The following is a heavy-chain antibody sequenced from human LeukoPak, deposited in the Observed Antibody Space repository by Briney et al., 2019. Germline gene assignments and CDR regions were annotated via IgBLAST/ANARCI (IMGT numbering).Heavy chain of an antibody. CDR2: ISYDGSNK. V-gene: IGHV3-30*18. CDR1: GFTFSSYS. CDR3: AKDAPSYDILTGYYNWFDP. J-gene: IGHJ5*02. D-gene: IGHD3-9*01. Sequence: PGGSLRLSCAASGFTFSSYSMHWVRQAPGKGLEWVAVISYDGSNKYYADSVKGRFTISRDNSKNTLYLQMNSLRAEDTAVYYCAKDAPSYDILTGYYNWFDPWGQGTLVTVSS.